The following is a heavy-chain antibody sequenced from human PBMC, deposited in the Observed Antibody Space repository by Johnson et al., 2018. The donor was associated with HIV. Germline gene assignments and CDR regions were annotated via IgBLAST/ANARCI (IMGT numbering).Heavy chain of an antibody. CDR2: IYSGGST. CDR1: GFTVSSNY. V-gene: IGHV3-66*01. D-gene: IGHD1-26*01. CDR3: ARDLVVGDHSAPLTHAFDV. J-gene: IGHJ3*01. Sequence: VQLVESGGGLVQPGGSLRLSCAASGFTVSSNYMSWVRQAPGKGLEWVSVIYSGGSTYYADSVKGRFTISRDNSKNTLYLQMNSLRVEDTAVYYCARDLVVGDHSAPLTHAFDVWGQGTMVTVSS.